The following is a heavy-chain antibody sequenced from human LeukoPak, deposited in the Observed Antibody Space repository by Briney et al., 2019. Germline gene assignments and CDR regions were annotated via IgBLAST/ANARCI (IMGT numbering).Heavy chain of an antibody. J-gene: IGHJ6*02. D-gene: IGHD6-13*01. CDR3: ASVGSSWYGQYYGMDV. CDR2: IYYSGST. V-gene: IGHV4-59*08. CDR1: GGSISSYY. Sequence: SETLSLTCTVSGGSISSYYWSWIRQPPGKGLEWIGYIYYSGSTNYNSSLKSRVTISVDTSKNQFSLKLSSVTAADTAVYYCASVGSSWYGQYYGMDVWGQGTTVTVSS.